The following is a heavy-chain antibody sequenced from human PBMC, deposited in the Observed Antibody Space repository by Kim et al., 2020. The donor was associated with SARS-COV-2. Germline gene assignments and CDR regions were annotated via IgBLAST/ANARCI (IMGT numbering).Heavy chain of an antibody. CDR1: GGTFSSYT. Sequence: SVKVSCKASGGTFSSYTISWVRQAPGQGLEWMGRIIPILGIANYAQKFQGRVTITADKSTSTAYMELSSLRSEDTAVYYCARDYSSSNAFDIWGQGTMVTVSS. V-gene: IGHV1-69*04. CDR3: ARDYSSSNAFDI. CDR2: IIPILGIA. D-gene: IGHD6-6*01. J-gene: IGHJ3*02.